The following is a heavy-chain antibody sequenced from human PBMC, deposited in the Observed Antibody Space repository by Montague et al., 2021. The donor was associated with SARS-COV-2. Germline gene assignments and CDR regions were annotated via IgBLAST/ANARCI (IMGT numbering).Heavy chain of an antibody. Sequence: SRRFSCAASGFPFGGHWMALVRQAPGKGLEWVANIKYDGSEKYYVDSMKGRFTISRDNAKHSLFLQMNSLRAEDTAVYYCTINDNWAFNYWGQGTLVTVSS. CDR3: TINDNWAFNY. J-gene: IGHJ4*02. CDR1: GFPFGGHW. D-gene: IGHD1-1*01. CDR2: IKYDGSEK. V-gene: IGHV3-7*01.